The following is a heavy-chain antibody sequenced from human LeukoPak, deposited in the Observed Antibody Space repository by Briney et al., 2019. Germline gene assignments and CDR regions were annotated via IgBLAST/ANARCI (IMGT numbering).Heavy chain of an antibody. D-gene: IGHD2-15*01. CDR2: ISSSSSYI. CDR3: ARVIIRGGLDY. V-gene: IGHV3-21*01. J-gene: IGHJ4*02. Sequence: GGSLRLSCAASGFTFSIYSMNWVRQAPGKGLEWVSSISSSSSYIYYADSVKGRFTISRDNAKNSLYLQMNSLRAEDTAVYYCARVIIRGGLDYWGQGTLVTVSS. CDR1: GFTFSIYS.